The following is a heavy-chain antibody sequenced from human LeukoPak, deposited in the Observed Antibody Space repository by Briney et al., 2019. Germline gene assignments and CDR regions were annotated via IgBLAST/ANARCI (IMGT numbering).Heavy chain of an antibody. CDR2: SYDSGST. CDR3: ARGGNAYGSVSYYDY. V-gene: IGHV4-30-2*01. D-gene: IGHD3-10*01. J-gene: IGHJ4*02. CDR1: GGSISSGGYS. Sequence: SETLSLTCAVSGGSISSGGYSWSWIWQPPGKGLEWIEDSYDSGSTYYNASLKSLVNRPVDSSKNQFSLKLSLVCAADTAVYYCARGGNAYGSVSYYDYWGQGTLVTVSS.